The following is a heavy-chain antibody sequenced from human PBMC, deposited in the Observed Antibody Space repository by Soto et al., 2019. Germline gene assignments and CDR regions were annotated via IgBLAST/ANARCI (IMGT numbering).Heavy chain of an antibody. CDR1: GFTFSLYW. CDR2: IRQDGSEK. D-gene: IGHD2-15*01. Sequence: EVQLVESGGGLVQPGGSLRLSCTASGFTFSLYWMTWVRQAPGKGLEWVATIRQDGSEKYYVDSVKGRFTISRDNAKNSLSLQMNSLRGEDTALYYCARDWVYCAGGSCSRAIDYWGQGTLVTISS. J-gene: IGHJ4*02. V-gene: IGHV3-7*03. CDR3: ARDWVYCAGGSCSRAIDY.